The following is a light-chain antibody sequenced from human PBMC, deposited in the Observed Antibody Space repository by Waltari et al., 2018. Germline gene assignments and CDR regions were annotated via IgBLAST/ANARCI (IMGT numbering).Light chain of an antibody. CDR1: SSDVGSYNL. CDR3: CSYAGSNVV. J-gene: IGLJ2*01. V-gene: IGLV2-23*01. Sequence: QSALTQPASVSGSPGQSITISCTGTSSDVGSYNLVSWYQQHPGKAPKLMIYEGSKRPLGVSNRFSGSKSGNMASLTISGLQAEDEADYYCCSYAGSNVVFGGGTKLTVL. CDR2: EGS.